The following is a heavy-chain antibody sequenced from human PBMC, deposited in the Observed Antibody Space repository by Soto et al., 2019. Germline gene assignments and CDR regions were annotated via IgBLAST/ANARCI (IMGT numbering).Heavy chain of an antibody. CDR2: IIPMFGTA. D-gene: IGHD3-22*01. V-gene: IGHV1-69*01. CDR3: ARVLPTHHYDSSGYYSPLDY. CDR1: GDPFSSYA. J-gene: IGHJ4*02. Sequence: QVQLVQSGAEVKKPGSSVKVSCKASGDPFSSYAINWVRQAPGQGLEWMGGIIPMFGTANYAQKFKGRVTMTAGESVRTVYMALSSVRGEVTAVYYGARVLPTHHYDSSGYYSPLDYWGQGALVTVSS.